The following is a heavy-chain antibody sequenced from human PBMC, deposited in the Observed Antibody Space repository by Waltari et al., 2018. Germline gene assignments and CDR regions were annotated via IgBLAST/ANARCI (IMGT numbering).Heavy chain of an antibody. J-gene: IGHJ4*02. CDR2: IHSDESGA. CDR1: GLNFANYW. V-gene: IGHV3-74*01. CDR3: ARDVGVVTGHCFDY. D-gene: IGHD2-21*01. Sequence: EAQLVESGGGLVQPGGSLRLSCEASGLNFANYWMHWVRQAPGKGLEWVSCIHSDESGAHFAGSVKGRFTISRDDAKNTLYLQMNSLRFEDTAVYYCARDVGVVTGHCFDYWGQGTLVTVSS.